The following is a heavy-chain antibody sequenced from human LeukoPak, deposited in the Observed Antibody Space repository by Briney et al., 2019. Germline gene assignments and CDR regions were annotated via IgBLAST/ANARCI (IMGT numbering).Heavy chain of an antibody. CDR1: GGSFSGYY. Sequence: SETLSLTCAVYGGSFSGYYWSWIRQPPGKGLEWIGEINHSGSTNYNPSLKSRVTISVDTSKNQFSLKLSSVTAADTAVYYCTTGYSSSWFGYWGQGTLVTVSS. J-gene: IGHJ4*02. CDR3: TTGYSSSWFGY. CDR2: INHSGST. V-gene: IGHV4-34*01. D-gene: IGHD6-13*01.